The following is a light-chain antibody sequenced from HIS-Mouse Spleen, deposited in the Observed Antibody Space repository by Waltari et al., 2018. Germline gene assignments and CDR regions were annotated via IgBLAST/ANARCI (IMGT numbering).Light chain of an antibody. J-gene: IGLJ2*01. CDR1: ALPKKY. CDR2: EER. Sequence: SYELTQPPSVSVSPGQTARITCSGDALPKKYAYWYQQKSGQAPGLVIYEERKRPSGIPERFSGSSSGTMATLTISGAQVEDEADYYCYSTDSSGNHRVFGGGTKLTVL. CDR3: YSTDSSGNHRV. V-gene: IGLV3-10*01.